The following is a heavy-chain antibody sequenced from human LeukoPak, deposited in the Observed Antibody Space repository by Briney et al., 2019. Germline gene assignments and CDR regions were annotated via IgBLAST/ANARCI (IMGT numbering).Heavy chain of an antibody. D-gene: IGHD6-19*01. Sequence: PGGSLRLSCAASGFTFSTYWMTWVRQAPGKGLEWVANIKQDGSEKYYVDSVKGRFTISRDNAKNSLYLQMNSLRAEDTAVYYCASAAIAVADYWGQGTLVTVSS. CDR2: IKQDGSEK. CDR3: ASAAIAVADY. V-gene: IGHV3-7*01. CDR1: GFTFSTYW. J-gene: IGHJ4*02.